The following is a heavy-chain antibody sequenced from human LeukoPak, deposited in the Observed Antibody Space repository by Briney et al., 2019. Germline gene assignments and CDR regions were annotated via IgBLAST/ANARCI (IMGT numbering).Heavy chain of an antibody. D-gene: IGHD2-2*01. V-gene: IGHV4-30-4*01. CDR1: GGSISSGDYY. CDR2: IYYSGST. CDR3: ARDIVVPAAARIPGMDV. Sequence: SETLSLTCTVSGGSISSGDYYWSWIRQPPGKGLESIGYIYYSGSTYYNPSLKSRVTISVDTSKNQFSLKLSSVTAADTAVYYCARDIVVPAAARIPGMDVWGQGTTVTVSS. J-gene: IGHJ6*02.